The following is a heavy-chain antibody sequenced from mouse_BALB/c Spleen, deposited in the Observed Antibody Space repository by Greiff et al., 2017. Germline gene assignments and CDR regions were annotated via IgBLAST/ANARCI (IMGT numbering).Heavy chain of an antibody. CDR1: GDSITSGY. D-gene: IGHD2-4*01. CDR3: ARAPYDYDADFFDY. J-gene: IGHJ2*01. CDR2: ISYSGST. V-gene: IGHV3-8*02. Sequence: DVMLVESGPSLVKPSQTLSLTCSVTGDSITSGYWNWIRKFPGNKLEYMGYISYSGSTYYNPSLKSRISITRDTSKNQYYLQLNSVTTEDTATYYCARAPYDYDADFFDYWGQGTTLTVSS.